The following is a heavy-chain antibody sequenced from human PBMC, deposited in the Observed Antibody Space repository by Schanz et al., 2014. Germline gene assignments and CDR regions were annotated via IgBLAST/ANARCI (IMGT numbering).Heavy chain of an antibody. CDR3: TRGGYSYALSAFEI. D-gene: IGHD5-18*01. CDR1: GYTFTSYG. Sequence: QVQLVQSGAEVKKPGASVKVSCKASGYTFTSYGISWVRQAPGQGLEWMGWINPNSGTTNYAQKFQGWVTMTRDTSTSTVYMELSSLRSDDTALYYCTRGGYSYALSAFEIWGQGTMVTVSS. V-gene: IGHV1-18*01. CDR2: INPNSGTT. J-gene: IGHJ3*02.